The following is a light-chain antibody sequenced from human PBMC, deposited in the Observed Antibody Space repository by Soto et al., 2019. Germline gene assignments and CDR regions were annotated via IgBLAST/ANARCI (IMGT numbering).Light chain of an antibody. CDR3: CSYAGRYSYV. CDR1: TNDVGSYNY. Sequence: QSVLTQPRSVPGSPGQSVTISCTGTTNDVGSYNYVSWYQQHPGRAPKLIIYDVTKRPSGVPDRFSGSKSGNTASLTISGLQADDEADYYCCSYAGRYSYVFGTETKLTVL. V-gene: IGLV2-11*01. CDR2: DVT. J-gene: IGLJ1*01.